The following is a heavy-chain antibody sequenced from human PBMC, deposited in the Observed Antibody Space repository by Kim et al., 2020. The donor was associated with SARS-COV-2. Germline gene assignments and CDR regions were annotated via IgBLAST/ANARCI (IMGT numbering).Heavy chain of an antibody. V-gene: IGHV4-31*03. CDR3: ARGETGEEWLPYFDY. Sequence: SETLSLTCTVSGGSISSGGYYWSWIRQHPGKGLEWIGYIYYSGSTYYNPSLKSRVTISVDTSKNQFSLKLSSVTAADTAVYYCARGETGEEWLPYFDYWGQGTLVTVSS. CDR2: IYYSGST. D-gene: IGHD3-3*01. J-gene: IGHJ4*02. CDR1: GGSISSGGYY.